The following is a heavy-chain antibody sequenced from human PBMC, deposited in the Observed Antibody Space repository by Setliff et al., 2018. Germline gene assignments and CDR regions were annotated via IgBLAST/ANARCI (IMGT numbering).Heavy chain of an antibody. CDR1: GFPFSSYA. V-gene: IGHV3-13*04. CDR2: TAAAGDT. J-gene: IGHJ6*03. D-gene: IGHD3-3*01. CDR3: ARSSVVGGYSTTYYFDYMDV. Sequence: PGGSLRLSCAASGFPFSSYALSWVRQAPGKGLEWVSGTAAAGDTYYADSVKGRFTISRENAKNSFYLQMNSLTAGDTAVYYCARSSVVGGYSTTYYFDYMDVWGKGTTVTVSS.